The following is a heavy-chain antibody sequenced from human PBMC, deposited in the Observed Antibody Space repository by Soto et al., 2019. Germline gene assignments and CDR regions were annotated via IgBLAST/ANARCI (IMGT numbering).Heavy chain of an antibody. J-gene: IGHJ4*02. D-gene: IGHD3-22*01. Sequence: GSLRLSCAASGFTFSSYAMSWVRQAPGKGLEWVSAISGSGGSTYYADSVKGRFTISGDNSKNTLYLQMNSLRAEDTAVYYCAKTAFYYDSSGHVYYFDYWGQGTLVTVSS. CDR1: GFTFSSYA. CDR2: ISGSGGST. CDR3: AKTAFYYDSSGHVYYFDY. V-gene: IGHV3-23*01.